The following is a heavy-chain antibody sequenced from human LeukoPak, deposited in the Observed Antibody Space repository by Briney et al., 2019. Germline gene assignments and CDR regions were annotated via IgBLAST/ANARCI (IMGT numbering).Heavy chain of an antibody. D-gene: IGHD3-22*01. Sequence: PSETLPLTCAVYGGSFSSYYWNWIRQPPGKGLEWIGEINHSGSTNYNPSLKSRVTISVHTSKNQFSLKLSSVTAADTAVYYCVRVVDITTSAGGYWGQGTLVTVSS. CDR2: INHSGST. CDR3: VRVVDITTSAGGY. CDR1: GGSFSSYY. J-gene: IGHJ4*02. V-gene: IGHV4-34*01.